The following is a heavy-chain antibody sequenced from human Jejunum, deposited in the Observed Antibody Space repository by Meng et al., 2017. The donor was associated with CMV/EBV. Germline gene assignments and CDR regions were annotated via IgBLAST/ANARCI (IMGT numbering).Heavy chain of an antibody. Sequence: GTFSSYVIRWVRQAPGQGLEWMGRIIPLFGTTRYAQKFQGRVTITTDESKSTAYMELTTLRSEDTAIYYCARGSVGVLEMAGLDYWGQGTRVTVSS. D-gene: IGHD5-24*01. CDR2: IIPLFGTT. V-gene: IGHV1-69*05. CDR1: GTFSSYV. J-gene: IGHJ4*02. CDR3: ARGSVGVLEMAGLDY.